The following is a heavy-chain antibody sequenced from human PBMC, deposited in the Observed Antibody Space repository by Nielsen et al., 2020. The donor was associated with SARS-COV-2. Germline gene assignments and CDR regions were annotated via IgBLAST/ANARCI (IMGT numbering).Heavy chain of an antibody. V-gene: IGHV3-15*01. CDR1: GFTFSKAW. D-gene: IGHD2-2*01. Sequence: GESLKISCVASGFTFSKAWMSWVRQAPGKGLEWVGRIRSKIDSGTPDYAAPVKDRFTISRDDTKNTVYLDMSSLRTEDTAVYYCATARYCSRTSCSAGTDMFDPWGQGTQVIVSS. CDR2: IRSKIDSGTP. CDR3: ATARYCSRTSCSAGTDMFDP. J-gene: IGHJ5*02.